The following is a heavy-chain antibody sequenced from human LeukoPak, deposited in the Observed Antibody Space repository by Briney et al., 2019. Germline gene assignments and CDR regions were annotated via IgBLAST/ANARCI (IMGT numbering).Heavy chain of an antibody. CDR3: ATGGIYSLLDY. CDR2: LDPENGET. Sequence: ASVKASCKVSGHTLTDLSTHWVRQAPGGGLEWTGGLDPENGETIYAQKFQGRVTMTEDTSTDTAYMELSSLRSEDTAVYYCATGGIYSLLDYWGQGTLVTVS. J-gene: IGHJ4*02. D-gene: IGHD1-26*01. V-gene: IGHV1-24*01. CDR1: GHTLTDLS.